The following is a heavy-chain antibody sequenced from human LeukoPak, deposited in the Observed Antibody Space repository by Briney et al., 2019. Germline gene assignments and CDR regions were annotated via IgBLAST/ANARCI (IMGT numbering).Heavy chain of an antibody. CDR3: ARSRITGTFFDY. CDR1: GGSISSGGYS. Sequence: SSQTLSLTCAVSGGSISSGGYSWSWIRQPPGKGLEWIGYIYHSGSTYYNPSLKSRVTISVDRSKNQFSLKLSSVTAADTAVYYCARSRITGTFFDYWGQGTLVTVSS. D-gene: IGHD1-7*01. CDR2: IYHSGST. V-gene: IGHV4-30-2*01. J-gene: IGHJ4*02.